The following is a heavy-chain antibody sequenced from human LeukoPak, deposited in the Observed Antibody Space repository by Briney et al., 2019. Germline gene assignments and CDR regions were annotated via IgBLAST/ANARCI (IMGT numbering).Heavy chain of an antibody. CDR2: INPNSGGT. CDR3: AALLRGYSYGLWDY. CDR1: GYTFTGYY. V-gene: IGHV1-2*02. D-gene: IGHD5-18*01. J-gene: IGHJ4*02. Sequence: GASVKDSCKASGYTFTGYYMHWVRQATGQGLEWMGWINPNSGGTNSAQKFQGRVTMTRDTSIGTAYMELNRLRSDDTAVYYCAALLRGYSYGLWDYWGQGTLVTVSS.